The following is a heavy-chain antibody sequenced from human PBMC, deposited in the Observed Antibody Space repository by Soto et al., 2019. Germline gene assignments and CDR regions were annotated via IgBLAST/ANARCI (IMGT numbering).Heavy chain of an antibody. Sequence: EVQLVESGGGLVQPGGSLKLSCAASGFIFSGSAVHWVRQAPGKGLEWVGRILSKAGNYATAYPASMKGRFTISRDDSENTAFSKMNSLKTEDTAVYYCIRGGSPYYYDYWGQGTLVAVSS. V-gene: IGHV3-73*01. CDR3: IRGGSPYYYDY. J-gene: IGHJ4*02. CDR1: GFIFSGSA. CDR2: ILSKAGNYAT.